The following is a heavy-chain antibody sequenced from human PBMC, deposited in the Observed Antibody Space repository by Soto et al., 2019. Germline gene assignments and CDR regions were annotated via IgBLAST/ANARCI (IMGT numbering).Heavy chain of an antibody. J-gene: IGHJ5*02. CDR2: INHSGST. Sequence: SETLSLTCAVYGGSFSGYYWSWIRQPPGKGLEWIGEINHSGSTNYNPSLKSRVTISVDTSKNQFSLKLSSVTAADTAVYYCTRTDYGDYSQTGRFDPWGQGTLVTVSS. V-gene: IGHV4-34*01. D-gene: IGHD4-17*01. CDR1: GGSFSGYY. CDR3: TRTDYGDYSQTGRFDP.